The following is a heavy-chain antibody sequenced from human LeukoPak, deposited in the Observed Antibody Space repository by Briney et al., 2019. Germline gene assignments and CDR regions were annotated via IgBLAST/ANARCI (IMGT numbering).Heavy chain of an antibody. V-gene: IGHV3-30*18. CDR1: GFSFSTYG. D-gene: IGHD3-22*01. CDR2: ISYDGSNT. CDR3: AKSTAYSISMIVVIKPMDA. J-gene: IGHJ6*02. Sequence: GGSLRLSCAASGFSFSTYGLHWVRQAPGKGLEWVAVISYDGSNTYYTDSVRGRLTISRDNSKNTLYLQMNSLRAEDTAVYYCAKSTAYSISMIVVIKPMDAWGQGTTVTVSS.